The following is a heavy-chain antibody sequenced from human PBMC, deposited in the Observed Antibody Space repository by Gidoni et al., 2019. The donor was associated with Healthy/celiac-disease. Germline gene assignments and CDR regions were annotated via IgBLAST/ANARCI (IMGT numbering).Heavy chain of an antibody. Sequence: QITLKESGPTLVKPTQTLTLTCTFSGFSLSTSGVGVGWIRQPPGKALEWLALIYWDDGKRYSPSLKSRLTITKDTSKNQVVLTMTNMDPVDTATYYCAHRLGIAAAGDAFDIWGQGTMVTVSS. V-gene: IGHV2-5*02. J-gene: IGHJ3*02. CDR1: GFSLSTSGVG. CDR2: IYWDDGK. D-gene: IGHD6-13*01. CDR3: AHRLGIAAAGDAFDI.